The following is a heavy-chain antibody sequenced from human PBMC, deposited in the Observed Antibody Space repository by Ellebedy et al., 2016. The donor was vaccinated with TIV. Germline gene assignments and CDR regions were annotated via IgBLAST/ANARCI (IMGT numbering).Heavy chain of an antibody. Sequence: AASVKVPCKASGYTFSSYYMHWVRQAPGQGLEWMGVINPSGGSTSYAQNFQGRVTITADKSTSTAYMELSSLRSEDTAVYYCARSHFGGSYGMDVWGQGTTVTVSS. CDR3: ARSHFGGSYGMDV. J-gene: IGHJ6*02. CDR1: GYTFSSYY. V-gene: IGHV1-46*01. D-gene: IGHD3-16*01. CDR2: INPSGGST.